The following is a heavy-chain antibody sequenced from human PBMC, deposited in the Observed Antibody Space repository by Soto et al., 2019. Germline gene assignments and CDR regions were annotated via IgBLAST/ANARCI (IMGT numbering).Heavy chain of an antibody. CDR3: VRSRVFIAVAGMATYYYYYGMDV. CDR1: GDSVSSDSAA. CDR2: TYYRSKWYN. V-gene: IGHV6-1*01. J-gene: IGHJ6*02. D-gene: IGHD6-19*01. Sequence: QVQLQQSGPGLVKPSQTLSLTCAISGDSVSSDSAAWNWIRQSPSRGLEWLGRTYYRSKWYNDYAVSVNGRITINPDTSKNHFSLQLNSVTPEDTAVYYCVRSRVFIAVAGMATYYYYYGMDVWGQGTTVTVSS.